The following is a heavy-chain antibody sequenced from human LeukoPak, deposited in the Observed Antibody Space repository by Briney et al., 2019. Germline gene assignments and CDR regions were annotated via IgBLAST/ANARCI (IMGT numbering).Heavy chain of an antibody. CDR3: ARKKSILGDTTWFDA. CDR1: GDSINDYY. CDR2: VYSSGST. D-gene: IGHD4-17*01. Sequence: SETLSLTSTVSGDSINDYYWSWIRQPPGKGLEWIAYVYSSGSTNYNPSLKSRVTISLDTSKSQFSLTMTPVPAAATAFYFCARKKSILGDTTWFDAWGQGTLGIVS. V-gene: IGHV4-59*01. J-gene: IGHJ5*02.